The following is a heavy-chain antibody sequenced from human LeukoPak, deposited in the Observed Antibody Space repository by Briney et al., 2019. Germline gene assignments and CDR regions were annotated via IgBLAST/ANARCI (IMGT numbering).Heavy chain of an antibody. Sequence: SQTLSLTCAISGDSVSSNSAAWNWIRQSPSRGLEWLGRTYYRSKWYNDYAVSAKSRITINPDTSKNQFSLQLNSVTPEDTAVYYCARDRVRFLEWLPPGYYYMDVWGKGTTVTVSS. CDR1: GDSVSSNSAA. J-gene: IGHJ6*03. V-gene: IGHV6-1*01. D-gene: IGHD3-3*01. CDR3: ARDRVRFLEWLPPGYYYMDV. CDR2: TYYRSKWYN.